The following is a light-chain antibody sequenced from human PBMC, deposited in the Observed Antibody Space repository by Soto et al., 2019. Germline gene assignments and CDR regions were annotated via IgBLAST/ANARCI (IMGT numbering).Light chain of an antibody. J-gene: IGLJ3*02. CDR3: NSYAGGNWV. CDR2: EVT. CDR1: SSDIGAYDY. V-gene: IGLV2-8*01. Sequence: QSALTQPPSASGSLGQSVTIPCTGTSSDIGAYDYVSWYQQEPGKAPKLVIYEVTRRLSGVPDRFSGSKSGNTASLTVSGLLAEDEADYYCNSYAGGNWVFGGGTKVTVL.